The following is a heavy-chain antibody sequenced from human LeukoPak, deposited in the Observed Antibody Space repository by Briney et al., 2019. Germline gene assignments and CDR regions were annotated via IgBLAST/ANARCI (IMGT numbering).Heavy chain of an antibody. J-gene: IGHJ4*02. CDR3: AKHYGSGTYYNYLDY. D-gene: IGHD3-10*01. CDR2: ISSNGGGT. Sequence: GGSLRLSCAASGFTFSDYYMSWIRQTPGKGLEWVSAISSNGGGTFYADSVKGQFTISRDNSQNTLYLQMNSLRAEDTAIYYCAKHYGSGTYYNYLDYWGQGTLVTVSS. CDR1: GFTFSDYY. V-gene: IGHV3-23*01.